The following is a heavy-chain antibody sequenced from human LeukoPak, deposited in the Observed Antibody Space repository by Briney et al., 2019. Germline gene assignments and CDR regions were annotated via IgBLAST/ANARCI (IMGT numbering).Heavy chain of an antibody. CDR2: IIPILGIA. CDR1: GGTFSSYA. V-gene: IGHV1-69*04. J-gene: IGHJ5*02. D-gene: IGHD3-10*01. CDR3: ARALVVRGVIMGFDP. Sequence: SVKVSCKASGGTFSSYAISWVRQAPGQGLEWMGRIIPILGIANYAQKFQGRVTITADKSTSTAYMELSSLRSEDTAVYYCARALVVRGVIMGFDPWGQGTLVTVSS.